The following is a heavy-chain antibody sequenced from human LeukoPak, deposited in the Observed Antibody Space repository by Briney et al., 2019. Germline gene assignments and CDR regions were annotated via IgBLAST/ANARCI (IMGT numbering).Heavy chain of an antibody. CDR1: GGPFRGFF. CDR3: ARGIFYGGRTQYIWFDL. CDR2: ISHSSSS. D-gene: IGHD4-23*01. J-gene: IGHJ5*02. Sequence: KTSETLSLTCAVYGGPFRGFFWSWIRQATGKGLEWIGEISHSSSSNYNPPLKSLSTISVDTSKSQFSLRLTSVTAADTAVYYWARGIFYGGRTQYIWFDLSGQGTLVTVSS. V-gene: IGHV4-34*01.